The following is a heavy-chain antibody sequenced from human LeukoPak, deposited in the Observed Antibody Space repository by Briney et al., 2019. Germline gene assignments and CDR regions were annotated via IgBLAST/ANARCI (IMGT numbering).Heavy chain of an antibody. V-gene: IGHV3-30*02. D-gene: IGHD4-11*01. CDR1: GFTFNSYG. CDR2: IRYDGGNK. Sequence: PGGSLRLSCAASGFTFNSYGMHWVRQAPGKGLEWVAFIRYDGGNKYYADSVKGRFTISRDNSKNTLYLQMNSLRAEDTAVYYCAKDRGGYSIRDFQHWGQGTLVTVSS. J-gene: IGHJ1*01. CDR3: AKDRGGYSIRDFQH.